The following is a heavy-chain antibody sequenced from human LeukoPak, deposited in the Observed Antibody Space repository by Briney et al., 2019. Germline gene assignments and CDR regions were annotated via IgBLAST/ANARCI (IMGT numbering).Heavy chain of an antibody. CDR1: GFTFTAYS. V-gene: IGHV3-30-3*01. J-gene: IGHJ4*02. Sequence: GRSLRLSCAASGFTFTAYSMHWVRQAPGKGLEWVAVITPDGGGSYYAESAKGRFTISRDNSKNTLYLQMNSLRAEDTAVYYCAKDSGDFWRPLDYWGQGTLVTVSS. D-gene: IGHD3-3*01. CDR2: ITPDGGGS. CDR3: AKDSGDFWRPLDY.